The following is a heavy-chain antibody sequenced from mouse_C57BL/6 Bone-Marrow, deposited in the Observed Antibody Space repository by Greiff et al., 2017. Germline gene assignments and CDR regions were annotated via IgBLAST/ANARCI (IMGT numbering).Heavy chain of an antibody. CDR1: GFTFSDYY. J-gene: IGHJ3*01. D-gene: IGHD2-2*01. V-gene: IGHV5-12*01. Sequence: EVKLVESGGGLVQPGGSLKLSCAASGFTFSDYYMYWVRQTPEKRLEWVAYISNGGGSTYYPDTVKGRFTISRDKAKNTLYLQMSRLKSEDTAMYYWASAYGYAWFAYWGQGTLVTVSA. CDR3: ASAYGYAWFAY. CDR2: ISNGGGST.